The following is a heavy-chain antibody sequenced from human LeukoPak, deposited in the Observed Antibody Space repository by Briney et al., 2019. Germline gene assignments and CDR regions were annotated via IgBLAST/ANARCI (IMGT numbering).Heavy chain of an antibody. J-gene: IGHJ5*02. Sequence: ASVTVSFKASGYRFIDYFIHWVRQAPGQGPESMGYINPNTGDTKYLQRFQGRVTMTRDTSSSTAYMELSGLNSDNTAMYFCARDVIVGYEQGWFDPGGQGTLVTVSS. CDR3: ARDVIVGYEQGWFDP. CDR2: INPNTGDT. D-gene: IGHD1-26*01. V-gene: IGHV1-2*02. CDR1: GYRFIDYF.